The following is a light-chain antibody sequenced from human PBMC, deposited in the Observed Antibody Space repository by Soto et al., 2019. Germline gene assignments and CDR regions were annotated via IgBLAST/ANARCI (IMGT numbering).Light chain of an antibody. CDR1: QSISNC. Sequence: EIVLTQSPATLSLSPGERATLSCRASQSISNCLVWYQQKPGQAPRLLIYDASNRATGIPARFSGSGSGTDFTLTISSLEPEDFAIYYCQQRSNWPPLTFGGGTKVEIK. CDR3: QQRSNWPPLT. J-gene: IGKJ4*01. V-gene: IGKV3-11*01. CDR2: DAS.